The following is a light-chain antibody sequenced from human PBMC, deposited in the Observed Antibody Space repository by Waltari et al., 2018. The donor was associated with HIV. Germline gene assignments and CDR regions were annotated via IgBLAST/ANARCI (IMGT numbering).Light chain of an antibody. V-gene: IGLV1-44*01. CDR2: TNN. CDR1: SPNIGINS. CDR3: EAWDDSLNGVV. Sequence: QSVLTQPPSASGTPGQRVTIPCSGSSPNIGINSVNWYQQFPGTAPKLLIYTNNQRPSGVPKRFSASKSGTSASLAISRLQSEDEADYYCEAWDDSLNGVVFGGGTKLTVI. J-gene: IGLJ2*01.